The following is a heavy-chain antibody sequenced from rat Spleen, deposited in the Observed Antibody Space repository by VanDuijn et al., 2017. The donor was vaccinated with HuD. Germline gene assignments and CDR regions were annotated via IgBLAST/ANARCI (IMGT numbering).Heavy chain of an antibody. CDR3: ARGKQLYRDYVMDA. Sequence: EVQFQESGPGLVKPSQSLSLTCSVTGYSITSNYWGWIRKFPGNKMEWMAYIGYSGDTDYNPSLKSRISITRETSKNQFFLQLNSVTTEETATYYCARGKQLYRDYVMDAWGQGTLVTVSS. D-gene: IGHD1-2*01. CDR2: IGYSGDT. J-gene: IGHJ4*01. V-gene: IGHV3-1*01. CDR1: GYSITSNY.